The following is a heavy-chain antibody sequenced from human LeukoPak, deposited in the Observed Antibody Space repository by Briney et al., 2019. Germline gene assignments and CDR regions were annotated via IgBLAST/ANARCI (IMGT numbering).Heavy chain of an antibody. V-gene: IGHV1-2*02. CDR2: VNPNSGGT. CDR3: AKPAIDHYDSSGYYSSYFFDY. Sequence: ASVKVSCKASGYTFTGYYIHWVRQAPGQGLEWMGWVNPNSGGTNYAQKFQGRVTMTRDTSISTAYMELSRLRSDDTALYYCAKPAIDHYDSSGYYSSYFFDYWGQGALVTVSS. J-gene: IGHJ4*02. D-gene: IGHD3-22*01. CDR1: GYTFTGYY.